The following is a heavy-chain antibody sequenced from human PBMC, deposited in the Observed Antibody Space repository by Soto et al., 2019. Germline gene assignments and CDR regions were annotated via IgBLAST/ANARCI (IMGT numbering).Heavy chain of an antibody. D-gene: IGHD3-16*01. V-gene: IGHV1-3*01. J-gene: IGHJ3*01. CDR1: GFNFGDNL. CDR2: ISPDNGNP. CDR3: ASVIRSVGPRAHDACGV. Sequence: QVQLVQSGAAVRKPPASVNISCWASGFNFGDNLINCVCQAPGQSLEWMGWISPDNGNPRYAQTFQGRVTISRHSSASLGDMEVADLTSEDTDVYYCASVIRSVGPRAHDACGVWCQGTVVCVSS.